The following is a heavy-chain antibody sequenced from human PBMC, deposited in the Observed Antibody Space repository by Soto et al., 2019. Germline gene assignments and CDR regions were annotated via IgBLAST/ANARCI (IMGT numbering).Heavy chain of an antibody. CDR3: ASHQYYGSGSYGLGRDV. D-gene: IGHD3-10*01. J-gene: IGHJ6*02. CDR2: IDPSDSYT. Sequence: PGESLKISCKGSGYSFTSYWISWVRQMPGKGLEWMGRIDPSDSYTNYSPSFQGHVTISADKSISTAYLQWSSLKASDTAMYYCASHQYYGSGSYGLGRDVWGQGTTVT. CDR1: GYSFTSYW. V-gene: IGHV5-10-1*01.